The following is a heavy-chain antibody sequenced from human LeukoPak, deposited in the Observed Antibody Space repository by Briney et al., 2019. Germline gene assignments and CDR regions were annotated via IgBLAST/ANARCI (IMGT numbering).Heavy chain of an antibody. CDR3: AELGITMIGGV. V-gene: IGHV3-30*02. CDR1: GFAFSSSD. J-gene: IGHJ6*04. Sequence: GGSLRLSCAASGFAFSSSDMHWVRQAPGKGLEWVAFILYDGSQRYYADSGKGRFTISRDNSKNTLYLQMNSLRAEDTAVYYCAELGITMIGGVWGKGTTVTISS. CDR2: ILYDGSQR. D-gene: IGHD3-10*02.